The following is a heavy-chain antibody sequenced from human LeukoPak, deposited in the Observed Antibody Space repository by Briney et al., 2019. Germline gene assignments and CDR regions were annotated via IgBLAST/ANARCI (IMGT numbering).Heavy chain of an antibody. CDR3: AKGGNYGGTLTFDY. Sequence: GGSLRLSCAASGFTFSSYAMTWVRQAPGKGLEWVSVISDSGGSTHYADSVKGRFAISRDNSKNTLFLQMSSLRAEDTAIYYCAKGGNYGGTLTFDYWGQGTLVTVSS. J-gene: IGHJ4*02. D-gene: IGHD4-23*01. CDR2: ISDSGGST. V-gene: IGHV3-23*01. CDR1: GFTFSSYA.